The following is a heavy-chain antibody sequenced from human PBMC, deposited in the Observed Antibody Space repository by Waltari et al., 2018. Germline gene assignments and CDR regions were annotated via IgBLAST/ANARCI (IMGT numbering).Heavy chain of an antibody. D-gene: IGHD3-10*01. CDR3: ARLRSLLWFGELRDY. Sequence: QVQLQQWGAGLLKPSETLSLTCAVYGGSFSGYYWSWIRQPPGKGLEWIGEINHSGSTNYNPSLNSRVTISVETSKNQFSLKLSSVTAADTAVYYCARLRSLLWFGELRDYWGQGTLVTVSS. CDR2: INHSGST. V-gene: IGHV4-34*01. J-gene: IGHJ4*02. CDR1: GGSFSGYY.